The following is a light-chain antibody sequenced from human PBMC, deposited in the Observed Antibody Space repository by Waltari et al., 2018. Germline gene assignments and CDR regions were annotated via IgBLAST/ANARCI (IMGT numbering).Light chain of an antibody. J-gene: IGKJ5*01. CDR1: QSISIY. Sequence: DIQMTQSPSSLSASVGDRVTITCRAAQSISIYLNWYQQKPGRAPNLLIYAASSLQSGVPSRFSGSGSGTDFTLTISSLQPEDFATYYCQQSQSTPITFGQGTRLDIK. CDR3: QQSQSTPIT. V-gene: IGKV1-39*01. CDR2: AAS.